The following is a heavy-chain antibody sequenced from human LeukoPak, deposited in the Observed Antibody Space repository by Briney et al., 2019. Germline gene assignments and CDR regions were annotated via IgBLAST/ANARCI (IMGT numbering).Heavy chain of an antibody. CDR3: ARGRVRVWGSYRPFDY. CDR1: GGSFSGYY. CDR2: INHSGST. V-gene: IGHV4-34*01. Sequence: SETLSLTCAVYGGSFSGYYWSWIRQPPGKGLEWIGEINHSGSTNYNPSLKSRVTISVDTSKNQFSLKLSSVTAADTAVYHCARGRVRVWGSYRPFDYWGQGTLVTVSS. D-gene: IGHD3-16*02. J-gene: IGHJ4*02.